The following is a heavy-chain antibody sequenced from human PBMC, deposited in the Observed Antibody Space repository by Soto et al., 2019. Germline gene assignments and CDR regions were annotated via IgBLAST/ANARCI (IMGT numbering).Heavy chain of an antibody. CDR1: GGTFNNYG. V-gene: IGHV1-69*01. Sequence: QVQLVQSGAEVKKPGSSVKVSCKASGGTFNNYGMGWVRQAPGQGLEWMGGIIPMIGRTNYAQKFQGRLTLTADASRSTAYMELRSLSSDDTAVYHCASRDYDVLTGYSYDDWGQGTLVTVSS. J-gene: IGHJ4*02. D-gene: IGHD3-9*01. CDR2: IIPMIGRT. CDR3: ASRDYDVLTGYSYDD.